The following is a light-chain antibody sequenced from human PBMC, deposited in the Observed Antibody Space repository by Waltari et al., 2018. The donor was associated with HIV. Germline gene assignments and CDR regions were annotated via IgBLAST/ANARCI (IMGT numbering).Light chain of an antibody. CDR1: RRAIGGYTS. Sequence: QSALTQPPSASGSPGQSVAIPCTGTRRAIGGYTSVSWYQQHPGKAPKLMIFEVTKRPSGVPDRFSGSKSGNTASLTVSGLQAEDEADYYCASYGGTNDLVFGGGTKLTVL. J-gene: IGLJ3*02. CDR3: ASYGGTNDLV. CDR2: EVT. V-gene: IGLV2-8*01.